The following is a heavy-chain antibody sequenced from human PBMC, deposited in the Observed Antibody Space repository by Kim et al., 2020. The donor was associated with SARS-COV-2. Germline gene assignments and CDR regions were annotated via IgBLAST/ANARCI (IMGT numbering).Heavy chain of an antibody. CDR3: ARGTYYETMSLSDY. CDR1: GFNFDSSA. J-gene: IGHJ4*01. Sequence: GGSLRLSCAASGFNFDSSAMHWVRQTPGKGLEWVAVISYDGSNKDYADPVKGRFTISRDNSKSTLYLEMNSLRVEDTALYYCARGTYYETMSLSDY. D-gene: IGHD3-10*01. CDR2: ISYDGSNK. V-gene: IGHV3-30*03.